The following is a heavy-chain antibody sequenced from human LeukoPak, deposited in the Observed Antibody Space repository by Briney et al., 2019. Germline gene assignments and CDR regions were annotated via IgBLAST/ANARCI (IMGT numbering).Heavy chain of an antibody. CDR2: IYSGGST. D-gene: IGHD3-3*01. CDR1: GFTVSSNY. J-gene: IGHJ3*02. V-gene: IGHV3-53*01. CDR3: ARAAATIFGVRYAFDI. Sequence: GGSLRLSCAASGFTVSSNYMSWVRQAPGKGLEWVSVIYSGGSTYYADSVKGRFTISRDNSKNTLYLQMNSLRAEDTAVYYCARAAATIFGVRYAFDIWGQGTMVTVSS.